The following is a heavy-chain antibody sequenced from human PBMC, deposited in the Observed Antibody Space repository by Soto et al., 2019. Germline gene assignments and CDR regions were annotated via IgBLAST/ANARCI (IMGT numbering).Heavy chain of an antibody. CDR1: GFTFSRHG. CDR2: ILNDASGH. D-gene: IGHD4-17*01. J-gene: IGHJ4*02. CDR3: ARDDDYPDNGFDY. V-gene: IGHV3-33*01. Sequence: QVQLVESGGGVVQPGTSLRLSCAASGFTFSRHGMHWVRQTPGKGLEWLAVILNDASGHWYADSVKGRFTISSDNLENMLYLQMNGLRLEDTAMYYCARDDDYPDNGFDYWGQGTLVTVSS.